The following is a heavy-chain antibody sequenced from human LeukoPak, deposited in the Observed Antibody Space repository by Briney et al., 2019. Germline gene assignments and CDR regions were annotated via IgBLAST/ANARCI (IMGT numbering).Heavy chain of an antibody. Sequence: SVKVSCKASGGTFSSYAISWVRQAPGQGLEWMGGIIPIFGTANYAQKFQGRVTITADESTSTAYMELSSLRSEDTAVYYCARDSSLFEGFDYWGQGTLVTVSS. CDR3: ARDSSLFEGFDY. V-gene: IGHV1-69*13. D-gene: IGHD2-2*01. CDR1: GGTFSSYA. J-gene: IGHJ4*02. CDR2: IIPIFGTA.